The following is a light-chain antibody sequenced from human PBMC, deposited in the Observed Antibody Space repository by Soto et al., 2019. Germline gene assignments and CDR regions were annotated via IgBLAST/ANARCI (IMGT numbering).Light chain of an antibody. Sequence: EVVLTQSPATLSLSPGERATLSCRASQSFRGLLAWYQQKPGQAPRLLIYDAYNRATGIPPRFSGSGSGTDFTLTISSLEPEDSAVYYCQQRHIWPITFGQGTRLEIK. V-gene: IGKV3-11*01. CDR3: QQRHIWPIT. J-gene: IGKJ5*01. CDR1: QSFRGL. CDR2: DAY.